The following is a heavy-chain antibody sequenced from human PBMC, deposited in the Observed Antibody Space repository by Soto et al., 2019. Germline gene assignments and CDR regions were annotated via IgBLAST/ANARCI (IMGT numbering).Heavy chain of an antibody. CDR1: GGTFSSYA. V-gene: IGHV1-69*06. Sequence: SVKVSCKASGGTFSSYAISWVRQAPGQGLEWMGGIIPIFGTANYAQKFQGRVTITADKSTSTAYMELSSLRSEDTAAYCCARVVAAGWFDPWGQGTLVTVSS. J-gene: IGHJ5*02. D-gene: IGHD6-13*01. CDR2: IIPIFGTA. CDR3: ARVVAAGWFDP.